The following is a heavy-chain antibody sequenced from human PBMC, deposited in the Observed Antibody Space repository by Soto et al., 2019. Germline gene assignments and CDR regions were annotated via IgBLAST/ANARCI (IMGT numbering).Heavy chain of an antibody. CDR3: ARGITIFGVVRYYYGMDV. CDR2: IYYSGST. J-gene: IGHJ6*02. V-gene: IGHV4-61*01. Sequence: SETLSLTCTVSGGSVSSGSYYWSWIRQPPGKGLEWIGYIYYSGSTNYNPSLKSRVTISVDTSKNQFSLKLSSVTAADTAVYYCARGITIFGVVRYYYGMDVWGQGNTVT. CDR1: GGSVSSGSYY. D-gene: IGHD3-3*01.